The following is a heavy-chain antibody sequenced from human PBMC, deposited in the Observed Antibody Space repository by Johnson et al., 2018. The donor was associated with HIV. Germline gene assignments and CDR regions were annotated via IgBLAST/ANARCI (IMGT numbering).Heavy chain of an antibody. Sequence: VESGGVVVQPGGSLRLSCAASGFTFDDNTMHWVRQAPGKGLEWVSLISWDGGSTYYADSVKGRFTISRVNSKNTLYLQMNSLRAEDTAVYYCARDNLRQLDAFDIWGQGTMVTVSS. D-gene: IGHD3-16*01. CDR1: GFTFDDNT. CDR3: ARDNLRQLDAFDI. J-gene: IGHJ3*02. CDR2: ISWDGGST. V-gene: IGHV3-43*01.